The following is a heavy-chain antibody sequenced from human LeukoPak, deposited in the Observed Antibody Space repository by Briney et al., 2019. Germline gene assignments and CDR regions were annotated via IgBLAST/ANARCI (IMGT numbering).Heavy chain of an antibody. CDR2: ISSNGGST. Sequence: GGSLRLSCAASGFTFSSYAMHWVRQAPGKGLEYVSAISSNGGSTYYADSVKGRFTISRDNSKNTLYLQMGSLRAEDMAVYYCARVGGQDAFDIWGQGTMVTVSS. CDR3: ARVGGQDAFDI. CDR1: GFTFSSYA. D-gene: IGHD3-16*01. J-gene: IGHJ3*02. V-gene: IGHV3-64*02.